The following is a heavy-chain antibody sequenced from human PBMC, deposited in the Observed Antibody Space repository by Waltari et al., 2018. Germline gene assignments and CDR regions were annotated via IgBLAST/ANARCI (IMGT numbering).Heavy chain of an antibody. CDR3: AKDRMTTVTGGFDP. D-gene: IGHD4-4*01. Sequence: QVQVLQSGAEVKKPGASVKVSCKASGYTFSNYGITWVRQAPGQGLEWMGWISDYNGNTKYAQKVQDRVTMTTDTSTGTAYLDLRSLRSDDTAVYYCAKDRMTTVTGGFDPWGQGTLVTVSS. CDR1: GYTFSNYG. V-gene: IGHV1-18*01. J-gene: IGHJ5*02. CDR2: ISDYNGNT.